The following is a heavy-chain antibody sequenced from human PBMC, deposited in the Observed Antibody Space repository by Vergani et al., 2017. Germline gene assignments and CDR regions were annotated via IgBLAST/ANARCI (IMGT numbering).Heavy chain of an antibody. Sequence: VQLVESGGGLVKPGGSLRLSCAASGFTFSDYYMSWIRQAPGKGLEWVSAISGSGGSTYYADSVKGRFTISRDNSKNTLYLQMNSLRAEDTAVYYCAKTPDWLLPHTSFDYWGQGTLVTVSS. CDR3: AKTPDWLLPHTSFDY. CDR1: GFTFSDYY. V-gene: IGHV3-23*04. CDR2: ISGSGGST. J-gene: IGHJ4*02. D-gene: IGHD3-9*01.